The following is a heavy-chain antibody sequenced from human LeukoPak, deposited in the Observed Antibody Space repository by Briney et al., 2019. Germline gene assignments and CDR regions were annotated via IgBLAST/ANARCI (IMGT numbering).Heavy chain of an antibody. J-gene: IGHJ4*02. V-gene: IGHV4-61*01. D-gene: IGHD6-19*01. CDR1: GDSVSSGSSH. CDR2: IYYSGNT. Sequence: SETVSLTCTVSGDSVSSGSSHWSWIRQPPGKGLEWIGYIYYSGNTNYNPSLKSRVTISVDTSKNQFSLKLSSVAAADTALYYCARGSAWYFVYWGQGTLVTVSS. CDR3: ARGSAWYFVY.